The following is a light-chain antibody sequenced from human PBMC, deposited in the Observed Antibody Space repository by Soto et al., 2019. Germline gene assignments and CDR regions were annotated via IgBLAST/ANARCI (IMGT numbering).Light chain of an antibody. V-gene: IGLV1-44*01. Sequence: QSVLTQPPSASATPGQRVTISCSGSSPNIGTNPVNWYQHLPGTAPKLLIYSNNQRPSGVPDRFSGSKSDTSASLAISGLQSDDEGDYYCAVWDDTVVVFSGGTKVTVL. CDR3: AVWDDTVVV. J-gene: IGLJ2*01. CDR2: SNN. CDR1: SPNIGTNP.